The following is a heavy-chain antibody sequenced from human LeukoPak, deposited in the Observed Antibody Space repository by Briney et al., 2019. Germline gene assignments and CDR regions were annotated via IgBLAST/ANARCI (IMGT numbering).Heavy chain of an antibody. V-gene: IGHV3-30*02. CDR3: AKDRGHSGSYPDY. CDR2: IRYDGSNK. D-gene: IGHD1-26*01. J-gene: IGHJ4*03. Sequence: GGSLRLSCAASGFTFSSYGMHWVRQAPGKGLEWVAFIRYDGSNKYYADSVKGRFTISRDNSKNTLYLQMNSLRAEDTAVYYCAKDRGHSGSYPDYWGQGPWSPSPQ. CDR1: GFTFSSYG.